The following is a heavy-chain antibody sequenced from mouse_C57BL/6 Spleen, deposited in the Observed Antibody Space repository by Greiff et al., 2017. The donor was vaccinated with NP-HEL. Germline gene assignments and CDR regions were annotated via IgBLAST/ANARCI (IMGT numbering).Heavy chain of an antibody. J-gene: IGHJ3*01. CDR1: GYTFTSYW. Sequence: VQLQQSGAELVMPGASVKLSCKASGYTFTSYWMHWVKQRPGQGLEWIGEIDPSDSYTNYNQKFKGKSTLTVDKSSSTAYMQLSSLTSEDSAVYYCARPSNGAWFAYWGQGTLVTVSA. CDR2: IDPSDSYT. V-gene: IGHV1-69*01. D-gene: IGHD4-1*01. CDR3: ARPSNGAWFAY.